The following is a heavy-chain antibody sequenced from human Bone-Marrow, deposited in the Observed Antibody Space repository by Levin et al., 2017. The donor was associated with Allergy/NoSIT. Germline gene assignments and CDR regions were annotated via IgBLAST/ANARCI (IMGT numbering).Heavy chain of an antibody. CDR3: VRGIIGDVRVAHKEAFDV. CDR2: ISWKSYDK. J-gene: IGHJ3*01. V-gene: IGHV3-9*01. CDR1: GFIFDDYA. Sequence: GGSLRLSCAASGFIFDDYAMHWVRQAPGKGLEWVSGISWKSYDKGYADSVKGRFTISRDNAKNSLNLQVSSLRAEDTAVYHCVRGIIGDVRVAHKEAFDVWGQGTMVTVSS. D-gene: IGHD2/OR15-2a*01.